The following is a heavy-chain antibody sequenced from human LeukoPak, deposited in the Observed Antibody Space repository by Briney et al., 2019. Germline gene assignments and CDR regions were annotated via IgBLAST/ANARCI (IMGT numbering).Heavy chain of an antibody. CDR2: ISSGSTYT. J-gene: IGHJ6*02. CDR3: AKDLPGHYYGMDV. CDR1: GFAFSDYY. Sequence: GGSLRLSCAASGFAFSDYYMTWVRQAPGKGLECVSYISSGSTYTKYADSVKGRFTISRDNSKNSLYLQMNSLRTEDTALYYCAKDLPGHYYGMDVWGQGTTVTVSS. V-gene: IGHV3-11*05.